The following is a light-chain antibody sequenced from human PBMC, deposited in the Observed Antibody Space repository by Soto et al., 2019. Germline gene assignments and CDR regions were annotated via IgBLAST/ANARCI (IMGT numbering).Light chain of an antibody. V-gene: IGKV1-5*03. CDR1: QSINRW. CDR3: QRS. CDR2: KAS. Sequence: AVSAYIGDRVTITCRASQSINRWLAWYQQRPGRAPKFLIYKASSLKNGVPLRFSGSGSGTQYTLNNSTLQTDDFSPYSSQRSLGHSTKL. J-gene: IGKJ2*01.